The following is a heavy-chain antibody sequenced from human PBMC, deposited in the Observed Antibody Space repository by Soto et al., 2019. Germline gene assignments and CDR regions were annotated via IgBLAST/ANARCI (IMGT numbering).Heavy chain of an antibody. J-gene: IGHJ4*02. Sequence: GGSLRLPCAASGFTFSSYSMNWVRQAPGKGLEWVSSISSSSSYIYYADSVKGRFTISRDNAKNSLYLQMNSLRAEDTAVYYCAKIGATSPPFFDYWGQGTLVTVSS. CDR3: AKIGATSPPFFDY. V-gene: IGHV3-21*01. CDR2: ISSSSSYI. CDR1: GFTFSSYS. D-gene: IGHD1-26*01.